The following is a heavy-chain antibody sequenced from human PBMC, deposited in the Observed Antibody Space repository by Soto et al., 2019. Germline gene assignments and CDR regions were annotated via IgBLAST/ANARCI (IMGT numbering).Heavy chain of an antibody. CDR1: GGSISGYY. Sequence: PSETVSLTCTVSGGSISGYYWSWVRQPAGKGLEWVGRIYSDGTTNYSPSLKSRVTMSLDTSKDQLSLHLNSVTAADTAVYYCSRVGCSNSKCYTRGMDVWGQGTTVTVSS. J-gene: IGHJ6*02. CDR2: IYSDGTT. CDR3: SRVGCSNSKCYTRGMDV. V-gene: IGHV4-4*07. D-gene: IGHD2-2*01.